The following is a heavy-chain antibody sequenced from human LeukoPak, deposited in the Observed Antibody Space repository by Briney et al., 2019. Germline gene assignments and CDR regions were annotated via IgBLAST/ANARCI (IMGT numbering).Heavy chain of an antibody. CDR3: AKGRVVAGSKSLTYHWLDP. Sequence: ASVKVSCKASGYTFTAYYMHWVRQAPGQGLEWMGWINPNSGGTNTSQKFQDRVTLTRDTSINTAYMELSRLRSDDTAVYYCAKGRVVAGSKSLTYHWLDPWGQGTLVTVSS. CDR2: INPNSGGT. V-gene: IGHV1-2*02. D-gene: IGHD6-19*01. CDR1: GYTFTAYY. J-gene: IGHJ5*02.